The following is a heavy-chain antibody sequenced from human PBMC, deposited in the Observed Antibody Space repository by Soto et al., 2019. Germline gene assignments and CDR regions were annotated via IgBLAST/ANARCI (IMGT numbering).Heavy chain of an antibody. V-gene: IGHV1-69*13. D-gene: IGHD3-3*01. CDR2: IIPIFGTA. Sequence: SVKVSCKASGGTFSSYAISWVRQAPGQGLEWMGGIIPIFGTANYAQKFQGRVTITADESTSTAYMELSSLRSEDTAVYYCASPKRTFFEWPPNIWGQGTMVPVSS. CDR1: GGTFSSYA. CDR3: ASPKRTFFEWPPNI. J-gene: IGHJ3*02.